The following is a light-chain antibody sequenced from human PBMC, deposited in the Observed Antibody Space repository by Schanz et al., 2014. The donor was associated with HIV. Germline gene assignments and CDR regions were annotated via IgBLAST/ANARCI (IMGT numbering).Light chain of an antibody. Sequence: DIHMTQSPSTLSASVGDRVTITCRASQSIRSWLAWYQQKPGRAPKLLIYQASILETGVPSRFSGSGSGTSFTLTISSLQPDDFATYYCQQCVTYPYTFGQGTKLDIK. J-gene: IGKJ2*01. CDR3: QQCVTYPYT. V-gene: IGKV1-5*03. CDR1: QSIRSW. CDR2: QAS.